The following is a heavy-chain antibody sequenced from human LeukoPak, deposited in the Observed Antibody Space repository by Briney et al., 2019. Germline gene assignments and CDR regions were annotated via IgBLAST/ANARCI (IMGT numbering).Heavy chain of an antibody. D-gene: IGHD3-22*01. J-gene: IGHJ4*02. V-gene: IGHV3-23*01. Sequence: GGSLRLSCAASGFSFSNYGMNWVRQAPGKGLEWVSGITGNGGTTYYADSVKGRFTISRDNSRNTVYLQMNSLRAEDTAVYYCAKYSHDSSGSYDYWGQGTLVTVSS. CDR3: AKYSHDSSGSYDY. CDR1: GFSFSNYG. CDR2: ITGNGGTT.